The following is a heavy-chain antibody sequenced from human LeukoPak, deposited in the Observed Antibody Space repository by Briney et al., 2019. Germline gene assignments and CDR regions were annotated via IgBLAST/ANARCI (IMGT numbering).Heavy chain of an antibody. J-gene: IGHJ4*02. Sequence: PGGSLRLSCAASGFTFSGSAMHWVRQASGQGLELVGRIRSKANSYATAYAASVKGRFTISRDDSKSTAYLQMNSLKTEDTAVYYCTRCGGDCYSSDSWGQGTLVIVSS. CDR3: TRCGGDCYSSDS. D-gene: IGHD2-21*02. CDR2: IRSKANSYAT. V-gene: IGHV3-73*01. CDR1: GFTFSGSA.